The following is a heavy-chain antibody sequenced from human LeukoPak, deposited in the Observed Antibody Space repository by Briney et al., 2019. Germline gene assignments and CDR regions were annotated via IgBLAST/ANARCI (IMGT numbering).Heavy chain of an antibody. CDR2: IWDDGSSK. D-gene: IGHD4-11*01. J-gene: IGHJ6*03. CDR3: VRDRDYSAGLPYYYMDV. V-gene: IGHV3-33*01. CDR1: GFTFRSFG. Sequence: GRSLRPSCAASGFTFRSFGMHWVRQAPGKGLEWVALIWDDGSSKNYADSVKGRFTISRDNSKNSLYVQTDSLRVDDTAVYYSVRDRDYSAGLPYYYMDVWGTGTTVIVSS.